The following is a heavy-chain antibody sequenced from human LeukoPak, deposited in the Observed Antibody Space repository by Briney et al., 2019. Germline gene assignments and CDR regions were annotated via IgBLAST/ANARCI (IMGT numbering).Heavy chain of an antibody. CDR1: GGSVSSGSYY. J-gene: IGHJ5*02. CDR2: IYYSGST. V-gene: IGHV4-61*01. CDR3: ARDTYYYDSSGYGANWFDP. D-gene: IGHD3-22*01. Sequence: SETLSLTCTVSGGSVSSGSYYWSWIRQPPGKGLGWIGYIYYSGSTNYNPSLKSRVTISVDTSKNQFSLKLSSVTAADTAVYYCARDTYYYDSSGYGANWFDPWGQGTLVTVSS.